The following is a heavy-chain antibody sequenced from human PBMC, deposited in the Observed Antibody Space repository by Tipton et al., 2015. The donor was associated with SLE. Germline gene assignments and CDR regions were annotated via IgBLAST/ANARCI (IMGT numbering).Heavy chain of an antibody. V-gene: IGHV4-59*11. J-gene: IGHJ6*02. CDR1: GGSITTQY. CDR2: IYKSGTT. D-gene: IGHD4-17*01. Sequence: LRLSCTVSGGSITTQYWSWLRQPPGKGLDWLGYIYKSGTTNYNPSLKTRVTMSIDASKNQFSLRLTSVTAADTAVYYCAREGQYVYGDSGTRHGVDVWGPGTMVTVAS. CDR3: AREGQYVYGDSGTRHGVDV.